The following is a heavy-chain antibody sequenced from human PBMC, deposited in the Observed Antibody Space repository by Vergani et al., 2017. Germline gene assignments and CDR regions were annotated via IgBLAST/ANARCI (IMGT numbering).Heavy chain of an antibody. CDR3: AKSGPYLEWLLLDY. CDR1: GFTFCSYG. D-gene: IGHD3-3*01. CDR2: ITAGGMST. V-gene: IGHV3-23*01. J-gene: IGHJ4*02. Sequence: EMQMLESGGGLVQPGGSLRLSCAASGFTFCSYGMTWVRKAPGKGLEWVSAITAGGMSTYYADSVKGRLTISRDNSKNTLYLQRNSLRAEDTAVYYCAKSGPYLEWLLLDYWGQGTQVTVSS.